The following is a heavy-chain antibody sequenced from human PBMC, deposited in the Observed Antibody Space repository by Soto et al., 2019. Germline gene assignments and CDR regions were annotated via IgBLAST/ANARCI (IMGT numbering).Heavy chain of an antibody. D-gene: IGHD3-10*01. CDR3: AKVFGPLARGNNDY. CDR1: GFTFSSYA. Sequence: EVQLLESGGGLVQPGGSLRLSCAASGFTFSSYAMSWVRQAPGKGLEWVSAISGSGGSTYYADSVKGRFTISTDNSKTPLYLQMNRLRAEDTAVYYCAKVFGPLARGNNDYWGQGPLVTVSS. CDR2: ISGSGGST. J-gene: IGHJ4*02. V-gene: IGHV3-23*01.